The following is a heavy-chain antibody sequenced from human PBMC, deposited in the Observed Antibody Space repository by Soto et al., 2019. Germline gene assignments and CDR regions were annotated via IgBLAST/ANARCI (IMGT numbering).Heavy chain of an antibody. CDR1: GGSFSGYY. J-gene: IGHJ6*02. Sequence: SETLSLTCAVYGGSFSGYYWSWIRQPPGKGLEWIGEINHSGSTNYNPSLKSRVTISVDTSKNQFSLKLSSVTAADTAVYYCARGLERQPRYYYGMDVWGQGTTVTVSS. V-gene: IGHV4-34*01. D-gene: IGHD1-1*01. CDR2: INHSGST. CDR3: ARGLERQPRYYYGMDV.